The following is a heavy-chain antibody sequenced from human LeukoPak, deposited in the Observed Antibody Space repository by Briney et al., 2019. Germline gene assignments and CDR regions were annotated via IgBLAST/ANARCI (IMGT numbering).Heavy chain of an antibody. CDR2: IYSGGST. J-gene: IGHJ4*02. CDR3: ARYSSSKDAFDY. V-gene: IGHV3-53*01. Sequence: GGSLRLSCAASGFTVSSNYMSWVRQAPGKGLEWVSIIYSGGSTYYADSAKGRFTISRDNSKNTLYLQMNSLRAEDTAVYYCARYSSSKDAFDYWGQGTLVTVSS. D-gene: IGHD6-6*01. CDR1: GFTVSSNY.